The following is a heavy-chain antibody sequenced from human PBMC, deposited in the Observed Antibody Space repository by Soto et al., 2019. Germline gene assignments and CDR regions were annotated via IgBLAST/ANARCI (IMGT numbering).Heavy chain of an antibody. CDR3: ARDHSSSSPWFDP. D-gene: IGHD6-6*01. CDR2: IYYSGST. V-gene: IGHV4-30-4*01. Sequence: SETMSLTCTVSGGSISSGDYYWSWIRQPPEKGLEWIGYIYYSGSTYYNPSLKSRVTISVDTSKNQCSLKLSSVTAADTAVYYCARDHSSSSPWFDPWGQGTLVTVSS. J-gene: IGHJ5*02. CDR1: GGSISSGDYY.